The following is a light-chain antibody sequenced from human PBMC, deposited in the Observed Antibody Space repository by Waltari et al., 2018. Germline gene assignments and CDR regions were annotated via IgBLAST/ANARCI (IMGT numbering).Light chain of an antibody. CDR3: SSYAGSSTYV. J-gene: IGLJ1*01. CDR1: SGSVGTYNY. Sequence: QSALTQPPSASGSPGQSVTVPCPGTSGSVGTYNYVSWYQQYPGKPPKLIIYEVTKRPSGVPDRFSGSKSGNTASLTVSGLRAEDEADYYCSSYAGSSTYVFGSGTKVTVL. CDR2: EVT. V-gene: IGLV2-8*01.